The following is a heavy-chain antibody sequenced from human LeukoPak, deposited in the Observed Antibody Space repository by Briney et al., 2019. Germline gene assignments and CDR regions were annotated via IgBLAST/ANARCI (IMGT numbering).Heavy chain of an antibody. CDR3: AKGTCSGTTCYYYYSYYMDV. J-gene: IGHJ6*03. V-gene: IGHV3-9*01. CDR1: GFTFDDYA. D-gene: IGHD2-2*01. Sequence: PGRSLRLSCAASGFTFDDYAMHWVRQAPGKGLEWVSGISWNAGSIGYADSVKGRFTISRDNAKNSLYLLMNSLRAEDTALYYCAKGTCSGTTCYYYYSYYMDVWGKGTTVTVSS. CDR2: ISWNAGSI.